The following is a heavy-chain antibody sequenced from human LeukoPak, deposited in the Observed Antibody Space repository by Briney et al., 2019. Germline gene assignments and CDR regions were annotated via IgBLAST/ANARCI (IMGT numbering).Heavy chain of an antibody. Sequence: GGSLRLSCAASGFTFSSYSMNWVRQAPGKGLEWVSYISSSSTIYYADSVKGRFTISRDNAKNSLYLQMNSLRAEDTAVYYCARDELGGDYYFDYWGQGTLVTVSS. D-gene: IGHD7-27*01. CDR1: GFTFSSYS. CDR2: ISSSSTI. J-gene: IGHJ4*02. CDR3: ARDELGGDYYFDY. V-gene: IGHV3-48*04.